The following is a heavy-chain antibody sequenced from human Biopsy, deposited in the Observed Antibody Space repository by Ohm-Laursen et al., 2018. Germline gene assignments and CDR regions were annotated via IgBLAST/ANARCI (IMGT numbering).Heavy chain of an antibody. CDR1: GYTFPCYG. J-gene: IGHJ4*02. Sequence: ASVKVSCKASGYTFPCYGISWVRQAPGQGLEWMGRIIPILRTTTYAPKFQGRVTFTADKSSSTAYLELSSLTSEDTAMFYCAREAIGYQLPCDDWGQGTLVTVSS. V-gene: IGHV1-69*04. CDR3: AREAIGYQLPCDD. D-gene: IGHD2-15*01. CDR2: IIPILRTT.